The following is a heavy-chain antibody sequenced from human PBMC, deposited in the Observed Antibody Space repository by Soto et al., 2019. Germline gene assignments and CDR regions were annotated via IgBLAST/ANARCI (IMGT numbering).Heavy chain of an antibody. CDR1: GFTFRSFG. CDR3: AKDVRQQLVLNYGMDV. D-gene: IGHD6-13*01. J-gene: IGHJ6*02. V-gene: IGHV3-30*18. Sequence: QVQLVESGGGVIQPGTSLSLSCGSSGFTFRSFGMYWVRQAPGKGLEWVAVVSYDGNHKYYADYVQGRFTVSRDNAKNMLYLQMNSLRGEDTAVDYCAKDVRQQLVLNYGMDVWGQGTTVTVSS. CDR2: VSYDGNHK.